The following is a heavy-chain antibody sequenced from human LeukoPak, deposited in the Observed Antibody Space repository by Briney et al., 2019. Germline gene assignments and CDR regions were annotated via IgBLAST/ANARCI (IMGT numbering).Heavy chain of an antibody. V-gene: IGHV1-69*13. CDR3: ARVARDTIFGVVINYFDY. Sequence: ASVKVSCKASGGTFSSYSISWVRQAPGQGLEWMGGIIPIFGTANYAQKFQGRVTITADESTSTAYMELSSLRSEDTAVYYCARVARDTIFGVVINYFDYWGQGTLVTVSS. D-gene: IGHD3-3*01. CDR1: GGTFSSYS. CDR2: IIPIFGTA. J-gene: IGHJ4*02.